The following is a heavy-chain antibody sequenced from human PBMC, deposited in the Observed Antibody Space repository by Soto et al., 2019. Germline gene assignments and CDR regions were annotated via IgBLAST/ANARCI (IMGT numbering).Heavy chain of an antibody. CDR3: AKDRTTMYDGFDN. CDR1: GFTFSSYA. J-gene: IGHJ3*02. D-gene: IGHD1-7*01. V-gene: IGHV3-23*01. CDR2: ITGSGGST. Sequence: GGSLRLSCAAAGFTFSSYAMTWVRQAPGKGLEWVSTITGSGGSTYYADSVKGRFTISRDNSKNTLYLQMNSLRAEDTAVYYCAKDRTTMYDGFDNWGQGTMVTVSS.